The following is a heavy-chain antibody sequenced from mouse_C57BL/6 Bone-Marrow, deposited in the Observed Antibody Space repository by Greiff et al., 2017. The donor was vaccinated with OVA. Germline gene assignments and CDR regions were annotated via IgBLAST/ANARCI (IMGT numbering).Heavy chain of an antibody. V-gene: IGHV1-19*01. CDR3: ARRDSSGPWFAY. CDR1: GYTFTDYY. J-gene: IGHJ3*01. CDR2: INPYNGGT. D-gene: IGHD3-2*02. Sequence: VQLKESGPVLVKPGASVKMSCKASGYTFTDYYMNWVKQSHGKSLEWIGIINPYNGGTSYNQKFKGKATLTVDKSSSPAYMELNSLTSEDSAVYYCARRDSSGPWFAYWGQGTLVTVSA.